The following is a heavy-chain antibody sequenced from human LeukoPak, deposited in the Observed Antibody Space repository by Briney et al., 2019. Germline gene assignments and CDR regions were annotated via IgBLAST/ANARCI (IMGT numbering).Heavy chain of an antibody. CDR3: VKRLTLGDLSIKGAFAL. D-gene: IGHD3-16*02. CDR2: ITSGSSYI. J-gene: IGHJ3*01. Sequence: GGSLRLSCAASGFTVSRSYMIWARQAPGKGLEWVSSITSGSSYIYYADSVKGRFTISRDNAKNSLYLQMNSLRVEDSAMYYCVKRLTLGDLSIKGAFALWGQGTMVTVAS. V-gene: IGHV3-21*04. CDR1: GFTVSRSY.